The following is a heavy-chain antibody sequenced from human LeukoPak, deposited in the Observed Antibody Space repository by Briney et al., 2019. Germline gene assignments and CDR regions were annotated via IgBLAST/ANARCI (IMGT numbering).Heavy chain of an antibody. D-gene: IGHD3-10*01. V-gene: IGHV3-74*01. CDR1: GFTFSSKW. CDR2: IHKDGSST. CDR3: AREAYGSGNYYSAY. Sequence: GGSLRLSCAASGFTFSSKWMQWVRQAPGKGLVWVSRIHKDGSSTIYADSVKGRFTISRDNAKNTLYLQMNSLRAEDTAMYYSAREAYGSGNYYSAYWSQGTLVTVSS. J-gene: IGHJ4*02.